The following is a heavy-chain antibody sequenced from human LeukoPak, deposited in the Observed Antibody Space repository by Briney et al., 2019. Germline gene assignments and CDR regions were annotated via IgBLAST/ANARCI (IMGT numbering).Heavy chain of an antibody. CDR1: GYSFTSYW. CDR3: AGLHHFGSSWYGGDWFDP. Sequence: GESLKISCKGSGYSFTSYWISWVRQMPGKGLEWMGRIDPSDSYTNYSPSFQGHVTISADKSISTAYLQWSSLKASDTAMYYWAGLHHFGSSWYGGDWFDPWGQGTLVTVSS. CDR2: IDPSDSYT. J-gene: IGHJ5*02. D-gene: IGHD6-13*01. V-gene: IGHV5-10-1*01.